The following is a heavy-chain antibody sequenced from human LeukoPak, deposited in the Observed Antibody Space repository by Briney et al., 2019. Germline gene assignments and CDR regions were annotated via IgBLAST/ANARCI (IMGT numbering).Heavy chain of an antibody. Sequence: GGSLRLSCTASGFTFGDYAMSWFRQAPGKGLEWVSFIRSIDYGGTTEYAASVNGRFTISRDDSKSIAYLQMNNLQTEDTAVYYCTRVVHGYSYGSGDYWGQGTLVTVSS. D-gene: IGHD5-18*01. CDR3: TRVVHGYSYGSGDY. CDR2: IRSIDYGGTT. CDR1: GFTFGDYA. J-gene: IGHJ4*02. V-gene: IGHV3-49*03.